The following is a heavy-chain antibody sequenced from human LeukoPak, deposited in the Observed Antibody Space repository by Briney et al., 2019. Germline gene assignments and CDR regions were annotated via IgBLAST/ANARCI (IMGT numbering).Heavy chain of an antibody. D-gene: IGHD5-18*01. CDR1: GFTFSTYN. CDR3: ARAGTSYTYGYEY. Sequence: GGSLRLSCAASGFTFSTYNMNWVRQAPGKGLEWVSYISSSSSTIYYADYVQGRFTISRDNSKNTLYLQMNSLRAEDTAVYYCARAGTSYTYGYEYWGQGTLVTVSS. CDR2: ISSSSSTI. V-gene: IGHV3-48*01. J-gene: IGHJ4*02.